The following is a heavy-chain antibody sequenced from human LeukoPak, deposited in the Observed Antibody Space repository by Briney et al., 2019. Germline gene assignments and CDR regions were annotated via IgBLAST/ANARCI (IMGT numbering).Heavy chain of an antibody. D-gene: IGHD1-1*01. CDR2: ITSSSSPI. V-gene: IGHV3-48*01. CDR1: GFTFSSYS. Sequence: GGSLRLSCAASGFTFSSYSMNWVRQAPGKGLEWVSYITSSSSPIYYADSVKGRFTISRDNAKNSLYLQMNSLRAEDTAVYYCAKTGTPWYYFDYWGQGTLVTVSS. CDR3: AKTGTPWYYFDY. J-gene: IGHJ4*02.